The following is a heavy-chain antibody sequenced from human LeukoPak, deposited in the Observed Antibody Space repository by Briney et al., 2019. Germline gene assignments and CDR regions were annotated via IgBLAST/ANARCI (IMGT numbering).Heavy chain of an antibody. V-gene: IGHV1-8*01. CDR1: GYTFTSYD. D-gene: IGHD2-2*02. CDR3: ARCPGQYPLLYRRYYYYGMDV. Sequence: ASVKVSCKASGYTFTSYDINWVRQATGQGLEWMGWMNPNSGNTGYAQKFQGRVTMTRNTSISTAYMELSSLRSEDTAVYYCARCPGQYPLLYRRYYYYGMDVWGQGTTVTVSS. CDR2: MNPNSGNT. J-gene: IGHJ6*02.